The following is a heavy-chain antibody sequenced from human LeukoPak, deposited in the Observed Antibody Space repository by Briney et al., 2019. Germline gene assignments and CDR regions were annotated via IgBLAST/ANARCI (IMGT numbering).Heavy chain of an antibody. J-gene: IGHJ4*02. CDR1: GITLSNYG. D-gene: IGHD3-22*01. CDR3: AKRGVVIRVILVGFHKEAYYFDS. CDR2: ISGSGGGT. V-gene: IGHV3-23*01. Sequence: GGSLRLSCAVSGITLSNYGMSWVRQAPGKGLEWVAGISGSGGGTNYADAVKGRFTISRDNRKNTLHLQMNSLRAEDTAVYFCAKRGVVIRVILVGFHKEAYYFDSWGQGALVIVSS.